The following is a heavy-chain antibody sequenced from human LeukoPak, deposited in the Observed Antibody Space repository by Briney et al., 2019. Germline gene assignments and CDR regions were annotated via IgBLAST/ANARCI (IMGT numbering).Heavy chain of an antibody. CDR2: IRYDGSNK. V-gene: IGHV3-30*02. J-gene: IGHJ4*02. CDR3: AIPSRYYDSSGYYYNY. CDR1: GFTFSSYG. Sequence: GVSLRLSCAASGFTFSSYGMHWVRQAPGKGLEWVAFIRYDGSNKYYADSVKGRFTISRDNSKNTLYLQMNSLRAEDTAVYYCAIPSRYYDSSGYYYNYWGQGTLVTVSS. D-gene: IGHD3-22*01.